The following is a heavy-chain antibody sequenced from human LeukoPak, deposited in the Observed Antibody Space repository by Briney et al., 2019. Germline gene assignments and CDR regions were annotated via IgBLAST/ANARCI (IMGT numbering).Heavy chain of an antibody. CDR3: ARAGLGYCSGGSCLPLDY. CDR1: GYTFTGYY. J-gene: IGHJ4*02. V-gene: IGHV1-2*02. CDR2: INPNSGGT. Sequence: GASVKVSCKASGYTFTGYYMHWVRQAPGQGLEWMGWINPNSGGTNYAQKFQGRVTMTRDTSISTAYMELSRLRSDDTAVYYCARAGLGYCSGGSCLPLDYWGQGTLVTVSP. D-gene: IGHD2-15*01.